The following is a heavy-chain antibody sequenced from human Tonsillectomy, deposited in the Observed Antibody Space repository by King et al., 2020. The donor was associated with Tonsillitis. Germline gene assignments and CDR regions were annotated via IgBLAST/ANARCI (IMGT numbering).Heavy chain of an antibody. CDR1: GGTFSSYA. J-gene: IGHJ3*02. CDR2: IIPIFGTA. V-gene: IGHV1-69*01. CDR3: ARWYYYDSSGYNSAFYI. Sequence: QLVQSGAEVKKPGSSVKVSCKASGGTFSSYAISWVRQAPGQGLEWMGGIIPIFGTANYAQKFQGRVTITADESTSTAYMELSSLRSEDTAVYYCARWYYYDSSGYNSAFYICGQGTMVTVSS. D-gene: IGHD3-22*01.